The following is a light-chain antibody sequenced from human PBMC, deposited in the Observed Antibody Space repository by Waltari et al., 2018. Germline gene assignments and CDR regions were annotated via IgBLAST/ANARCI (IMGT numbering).Light chain of an antibody. J-gene: IGKJ5*01. V-gene: IGKV1-12*01. CDR2: AAS. Sequence: DIQMTQSPSSVSASVGDRVTITCRASQAISSWLAWYQQKPGKAPKLLIDAASSLQSGVPSRFSGSGFGTDFTLTIGSLQPEDFATYCCQQFDTFPLTFGQGTRLEIK. CDR1: QAISSW. CDR3: QQFDTFPLT.